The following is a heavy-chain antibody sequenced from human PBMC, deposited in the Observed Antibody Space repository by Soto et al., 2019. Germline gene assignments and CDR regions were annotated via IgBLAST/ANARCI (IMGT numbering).Heavy chain of an antibody. CDR3: ARDSRSTVTMFDY. CDR2: IYYSGRT. V-gene: IGHV4-59*01. J-gene: IGHJ4*02. Sequence: QVQLQESGPGLVKPSETLSLTCTVSGGSISGSYWSWIRQPPGKGLEWIGYIYYSGRTNYNPSLKRRVTISVATSKNQFSLKLSSVPAADTAVYYCARDSRSTVTMFDYWGQGTLVTVSS. CDR1: GGSISGSY. D-gene: IGHD4-17*01.